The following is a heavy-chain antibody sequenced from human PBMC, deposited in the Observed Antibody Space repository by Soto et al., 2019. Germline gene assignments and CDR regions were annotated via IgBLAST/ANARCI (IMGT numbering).Heavy chain of an antibody. V-gene: IGHV4-59*01. CDR2: IYYSGST. Sequence: SETLSLTCTVSGGSISSYYWSWIRQPPGKGLEWIGYIYYSGSTNYNPSLKSRVTISVDTSKNQFSLKLSSVTAADTALYYCARGQLWSPFYYYYYYMDVWGKGTTVTVSS. CDR1: GGSISSYY. CDR3: ARGQLWSPFYYYYYYMDV. J-gene: IGHJ6*03. D-gene: IGHD5-18*01.